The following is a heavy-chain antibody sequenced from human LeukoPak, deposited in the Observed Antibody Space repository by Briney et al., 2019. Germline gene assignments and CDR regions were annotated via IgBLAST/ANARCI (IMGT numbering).Heavy chain of an antibody. CDR1: GYSFSSYW. Sequence: GESLKISCTGSGYSFSSYWIAWVRQMPGRGLEWMGAIYPGDSRTTYSQSFQGQVTVSVGKSIKTAYLQWNSLTASDTAIYYCARHLSSISSCPNYWGQGTLVTVSS. V-gene: IGHV5-51*01. CDR2: IYPGDSRT. J-gene: IGHJ4*02. D-gene: IGHD2-2*01. CDR3: ARHLSSISSCPNY.